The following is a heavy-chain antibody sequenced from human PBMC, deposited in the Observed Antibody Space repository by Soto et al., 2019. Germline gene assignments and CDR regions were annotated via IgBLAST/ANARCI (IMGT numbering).Heavy chain of an antibody. Sequence: ASVKVSCKASGGTFSTYTITWVRQAPGQGLEWMGRIIPIIGIINYAQKLQGRVTMTTDTSTSTAYMELRSLRSDDTAVYYCARDSPPNYLWGQGTLVTVSS. CDR1: GGTFSTYT. CDR2: IIPIIGII. J-gene: IGHJ5*02. CDR3: ARDSPPNYL. V-gene: IGHV1-69*04. D-gene: IGHD7-27*01.